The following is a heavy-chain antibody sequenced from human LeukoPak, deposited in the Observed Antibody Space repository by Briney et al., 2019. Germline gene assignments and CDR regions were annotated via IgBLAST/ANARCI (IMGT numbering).Heavy chain of an antibody. CDR1: NGSFSAYY. CDR2: ISHSGST. Sequence: SETLSLTCAVSNGSFSAYYWSWIRQSPGKGLQWIGEISHSGSTNYNPSLKLRVSIPLDTSKNQFSLRLSSVSAADTAVYFCARRYCRGGSCYMRGYYGMDVWATGTTVIVSS. J-gene: IGHJ6*04. CDR3: ARRYCRGGSCYMRGYYGMDV. V-gene: IGHV4-34*01. D-gene: IGHD2-15*01.